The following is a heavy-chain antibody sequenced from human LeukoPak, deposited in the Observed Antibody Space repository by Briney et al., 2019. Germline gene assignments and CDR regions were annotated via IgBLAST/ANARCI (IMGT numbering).Heavy chain of an antibody. CDR2: IYHSGST. D-gene: IGHD5-12*01. Sequence: SETLSLTCTVSGGSISSYYWSWIRQPPGKGLEWIGYIYHSGSTYYNPSLKSRVTISVDRSKNQFSLKLSSVTAADTAVYYCARDKVTKVATIYYYYGMDVWGQGTTVTVSS. CDR1: GGSISSYY. J-gene: IGHJ6*02. CDR3: ARDKVTKVATIYYYYGMDV. V-gene: IGHV4-59*01.